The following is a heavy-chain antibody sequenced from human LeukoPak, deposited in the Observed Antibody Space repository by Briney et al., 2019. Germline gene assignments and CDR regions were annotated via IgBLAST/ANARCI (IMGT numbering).Heavy chain of an antibody. CDR3: ARGSGIAAAGTFDY. J-gene: IGHJ4*02. D-gene: IGHD6-13*01. CDR1: GGSISTYY. V-gene: IGHV4-59*01. CDR2: TYYSGST. Sequence: SETLSLTCTVSGGSISTYYWSLIRQPPGKGLEWIGYTYYSGSTNYNPSLKSRVTISVDTSKNQFSLKLSSVTAADTAVYYCARGSGIAAAGTFDYWGQGTLVTVSS.